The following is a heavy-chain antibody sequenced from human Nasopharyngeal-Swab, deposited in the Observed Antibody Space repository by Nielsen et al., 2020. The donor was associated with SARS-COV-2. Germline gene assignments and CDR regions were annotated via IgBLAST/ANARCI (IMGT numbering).Heavy chain of an antibody. CDR2: IIPILGIA. J-gene: IGHJ5*02. CDR1: GGTFSSYA. V-gene: IGHV1-69*10. D-gene: IGHD6-13*01. CDR3: ARDRGYSSSWYGGNWFDP. Sequence: SSVNVSRKASGGTFSSYAISWLRQAPGQGLEWMGGIIPILGIANYAQKFQGRVTITADKSTSTAHMELSSLRSEDTAVYYCARDRGYSSSWYGGNWFDPWGQGTLVTVSS.